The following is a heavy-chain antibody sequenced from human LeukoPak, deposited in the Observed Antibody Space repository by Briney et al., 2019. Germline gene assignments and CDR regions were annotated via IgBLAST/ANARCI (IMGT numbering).Heavy chain of an antibody. Sequence: GGSLRLSCAASGFSFSDNAMTWVRQAPGKGLEWVAVISYDGSNKYYADSVKGRSTISRDNSKNTLYLQMNSLRAEDTAVYYCARDIGGSSNYWGQGTLVTVSS. V-gene: IGHV3-30-3*01. D-gene: IGHD6-6*01. CDR1: GFSFSDNA. CDR2: ISYDGSNK. J-gene: IGHJ4*02. CDR3: ARDIGGSSNY.